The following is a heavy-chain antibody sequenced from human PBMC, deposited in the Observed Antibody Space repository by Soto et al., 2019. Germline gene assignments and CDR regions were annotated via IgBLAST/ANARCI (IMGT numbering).Heavy chain of an antibody. Sequence: QVQLVQSGAEVKKPGSSVKVSCKASGGTFSSYTISWVRQAPGQGLEWMGRIIPILGIANYAQKFQGRVTITADKSTSTAYMELSSLRSEDTAVYYCAKLVRLRDGASDIWGQGTMVTVSS. J-gene: IGHJ3*02. CDR2: IIPILGIA. CDR3: AKLVRLRDGASDI. CDR1: GGTFSSYT. V-gene: IGHV1-69*02. D-gene: IGHD4-17*01.